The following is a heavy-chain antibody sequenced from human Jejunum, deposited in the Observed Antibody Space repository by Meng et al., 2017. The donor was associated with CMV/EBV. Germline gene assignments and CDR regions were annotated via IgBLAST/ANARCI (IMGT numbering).Heavy chain of an antibody. V-gene: IGHV1-18*01. D-gene: IGHD4-11*01. CDR3: ARDLDDYSNFMNY. CDR1: GYTFTDYS. Sequence: QVQLVQSGPEVKKPGASVKLSCKTSGYTFTDYSLNWVRQAPGQGLEWIGWISTYNGHANYAQKFQGRVTMTTDTSSSTTYMELRSLKSDDTAIYYCARDLDDYSNFMNYWGQGTLVTVSS. J-gene: IGHJ4*02. CDR2: ISTYNGHA.